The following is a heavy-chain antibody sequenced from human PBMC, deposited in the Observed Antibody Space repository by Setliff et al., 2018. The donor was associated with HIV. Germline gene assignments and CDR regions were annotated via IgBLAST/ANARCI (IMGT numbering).Heavy chain of an antibody. V-gene: IGHV4-34*01. CDR1: GGSFSGFY. Sequence: PSETLSLTCGISGGSFSGFYWAWIRQPPGKGLEWIGEINYSGKTNKNPSLKSRVTISADTSRTQFSLNLISVTAADTAVYYCARATYGSRAGTGLYFDSWGQGALVTVSS. J-gene: IGHJ4*02. CDR2: INYSGKT. CDR3: ARATYGSRAGTGLYFDS. D-gene: IGHD6-6*01.